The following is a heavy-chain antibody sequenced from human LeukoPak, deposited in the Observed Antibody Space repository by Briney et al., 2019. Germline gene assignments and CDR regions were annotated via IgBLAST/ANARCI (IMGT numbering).Heavy chain of an antibody. CDR1: AESFSAYY. CDR2: INHSGSP. V-gene: IGHV4-34*01. CDR3: AGSPVDTAMRLSAFGI. J-gene: IGHJ3*02. D-gene: IGHD5-18*01. Sequence: SETLSLTCAVYAESFSAYYWNWVRQPPGKGLEWIGEINHSGSPNSNPSLKSRVTISVDTSENQFSLKLTSVTAADTAVYYCAGSPVDTAMRLSAFGIWGQGTMVTVSS.